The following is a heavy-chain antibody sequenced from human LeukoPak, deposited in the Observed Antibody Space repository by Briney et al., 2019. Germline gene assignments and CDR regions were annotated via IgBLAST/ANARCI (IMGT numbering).Heavy chain of an antibody. Sequence: SETLSLTCSVSGASISSYYWNWIRQPPGKGLEWIGNIYNSGNTNYNPSLKSRVTISLDTSRDQFSLRLTSVTAAGTAMYYCARGDIVVVPAAIRGDYYYYYMDVWGKGTTVTVSS. V-gene: IGHV4-59*01. J-gene: IGHJ6*03. D-gene: IGHD2-2*02. CDR2: IYNSGNT. CDR3: ARGDIVVVPAAIRGDYYYYYMDV. CDR1: GASISSYY.